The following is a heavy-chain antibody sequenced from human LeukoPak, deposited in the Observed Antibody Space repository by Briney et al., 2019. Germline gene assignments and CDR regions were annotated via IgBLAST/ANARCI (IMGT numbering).Heavy chain of an antibody. D-gene: IGHD6-13*01. CDR1: GFTFSSYS. J-gene: IGHJ4*02. V-gene: IGHV3-66*01. CDR2: IYSGGST. Sequence: GGSLRLSCAASGFTFSSYSMNWVRQAPGKGLEWVSVIYSGGSTYYADSVKGRFTISRDNSKNTLYLQMNSLRAEDTAVYYCARDLYSSLDYWGQGTLVTVSS. CDR3: ARDLYSSLDY.